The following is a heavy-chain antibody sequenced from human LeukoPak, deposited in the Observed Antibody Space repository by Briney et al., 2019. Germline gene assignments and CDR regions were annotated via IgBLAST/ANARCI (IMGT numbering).Heavy chain of an antibody. CDR3: ASFLWGGGYFHAFDI. CDR1: GGSISSSSYY. J-gene: IGHJ3*02. V-gene: IGHV4-39*07. D-gene: IGHD5-24*01. Sequence: TSETLSLTCTVSGGSISSSSYYWGWIRQPPGKGLEWIGSIYYSGSTYYNPSLKSRVTISVDTSKNQFSLKLSSVTAADTAVYYCASFLWGGGYFHAFDIWGQGTMVTVSS. CDR2: IYYSGST.